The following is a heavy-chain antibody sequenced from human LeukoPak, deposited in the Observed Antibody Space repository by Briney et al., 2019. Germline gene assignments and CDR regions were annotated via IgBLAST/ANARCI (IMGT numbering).Heavy chain of an antibody. V-gene: IGHV3-9*03. CDR1: GFTFDDYA. D-gene: IGHD3-10*01. Sequence: PGRSLRLSCAASGFTFDDYAMHWVRQAPGKGLEWVSGISWNSGSIGYADSVKGRFTISRDNAKNSLYLQMNSLRAEDMALYYCAKGKGTMVMTLPDYWGQGTLVTVSS. CDR2: ISWNSGSI. CDR3: AKGKGTMVMTLPDY. J-gene: IGHJ4*02.